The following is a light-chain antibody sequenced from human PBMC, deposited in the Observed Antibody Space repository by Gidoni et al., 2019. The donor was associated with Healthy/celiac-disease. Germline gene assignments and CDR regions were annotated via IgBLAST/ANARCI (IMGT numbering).Light chain of an antibody. CDR3: QQYNNWPPNP. CDR2: GAS. J-gene: IGKJ2*01. Sequence: EIVMTQSPATLSVSPGERATLSCRASQSVSSNLAWYQQKPGQAPRLLIYGASTRATGIPARFSGSGSGTEFTLTISSLQSEDFAVYYCQQYNNWPPNPFGQGTQLEIK. V-gene: IGKV3-15*01. CDR1: QSVSSN.